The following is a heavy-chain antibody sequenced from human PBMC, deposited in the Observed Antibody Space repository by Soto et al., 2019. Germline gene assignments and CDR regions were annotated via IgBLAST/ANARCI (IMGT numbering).Heavy chain of an antibody. CDR1: GFPLSNNC. J-gene: IGHJ3*02. Sequence: GGSLRLSCEASGFPLSNNCMSCVRHAPPKGLEWVSATSGSGVTTYYADYMKGRFTISRKKNKNTLYLQMNGLRAVDMAESYCAQERGGSWTSDAFDIWGLETMVT. CDR3: AQERGGSWTSDAFDI. CDR2: TSGSGVTT. V-gene: IGHV3-23*01. D-gene: IGHD2-15*01.